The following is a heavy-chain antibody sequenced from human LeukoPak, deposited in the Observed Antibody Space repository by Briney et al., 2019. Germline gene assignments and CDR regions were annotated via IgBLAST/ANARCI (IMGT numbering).Heavy chain of an antibody. V-gene: IGHV4-31*03. J-gene: IGHJ6*03. Sequence: SETLSLTCTVSGGSISSGGYYWSWIRQHPGKGLEWIGYIYYSGRTYYNPSLKSRVTISVDTSKNQFSLKLSSVTVADTAVYYCATGEYQLLFRYYYHYMDVWGKGTTVTVSS. CDR2: IYYSGRT. D-gene: IGHD2-2*01. CDR3: ATGEYQLLFRYYYHYMDV. CDR1: GGSISSGGYY.